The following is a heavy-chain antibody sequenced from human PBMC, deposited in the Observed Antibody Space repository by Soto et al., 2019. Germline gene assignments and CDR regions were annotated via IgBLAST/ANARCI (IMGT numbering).Heavy chain of an antibody. D-gene: IGHD2-15*01. Sequence: QITLKESGPPLVKPTQTLTLTCTFSGFSLSTSEVGVGWILQPPGKALEWLAIIFWDDDRRYSPSLRRRLTITKDTSQNQVVLTRTNMDPIDTATYYCAHRTYCSGGRCYDYWGQGTLVTVAS. J-gene: IGHJ4*02. CDR2: IFWDDDR. CDR1: GFSLSTSEVG. V-gene: IGHV2-5*02. CDR3: AHRTYCSGGRCYDY.